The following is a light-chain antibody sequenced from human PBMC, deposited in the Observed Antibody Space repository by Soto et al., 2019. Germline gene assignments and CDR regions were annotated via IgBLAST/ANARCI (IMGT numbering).Light chain of an antibody. CDR2: ASS. V-gene: IGKV1-39*01. Sequence: DIQMTQSPSSLSISVGDRVTITCRASQSISSYLNWYQQKPGKAPKLQIYASSNLQSGVPSRFSVSGSGTDFTLTISSLQPEDFATYYCQQSYITPYTFGQGTKLDI. CDR3: QQSYITPYT. J-gene: IGKJ2*01. CDR1: QSISSY.